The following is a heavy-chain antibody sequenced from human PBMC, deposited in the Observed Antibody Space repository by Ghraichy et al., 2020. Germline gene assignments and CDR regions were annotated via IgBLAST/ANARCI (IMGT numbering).Heavy chain of an antibody. Sequence: GGSLRLSCAASGFTFSSYSMNWVRQAPGKGLEWVSSISSSSSYIYYADSVKGRFTISRDNAKNSLYLQMNSLRAEDTAVYYCARDQDAVADPFFDYWGQGTLVTVSS. CDR3: ARDQDAVADPFFDY. V-gene: IGHV3-21*01. J-gene: IGHJ4*02. D-gene: IGHD6-19*01. CDR1: GFTFSSYS. CDR2: ISSSSSYI.